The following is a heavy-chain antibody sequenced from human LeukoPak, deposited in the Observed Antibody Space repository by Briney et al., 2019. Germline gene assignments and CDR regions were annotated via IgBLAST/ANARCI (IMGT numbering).Heavy chain of an antibody. Sequence: PGGSLRLSCAASGFTFSSYGMHWVRQAPGKGLEWVAVISYDGGNKYYADSVKGRFTISRDNSKNTLYLQMNSLRAEDTAVYYCAKDYCSGGSCYSPFGDYWGQGTLVTVSS. CDR2: ISYDGGNK. CDR3: AKDYCSGGSCYSPFGDY. J-gene: IGHJ4*02. D-gene: IGHD2-15*01. CDR1: GFTFSSYG. V-gene: IGHV3-30*18.